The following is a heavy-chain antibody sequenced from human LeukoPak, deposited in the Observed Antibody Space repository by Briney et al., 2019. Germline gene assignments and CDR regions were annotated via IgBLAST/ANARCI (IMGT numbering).Heavy chain of an antibody. Sequence: SVKVSCKASGGTFSSNAISWVRQAPGQGLEWMGRIIPIFGTANYAQKFQGRVTITTDESTSTAYMELSSLRSEDTAVYYCARDPAPAGLRFWSGYYTAHFDYWGQGTLVTVSS. CDR3: ARDPAPAGLRFWSGYYTAHFDY. D-gene: IGHD3-3*01. CDR1: GGTFSSNA. V-gene: IGHV1-69*05. J-gene: IGHJ4*02. CDR2: IIPIFGTA.